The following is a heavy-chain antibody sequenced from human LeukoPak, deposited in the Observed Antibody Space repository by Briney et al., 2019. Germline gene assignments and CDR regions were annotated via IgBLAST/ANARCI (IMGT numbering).Heavy chain of an antibody. D-gene: IGHD3-16*01. J-gene: IGHJ3*02. CDR1: GASISSDYSY. V-gene: IGHV4-39*01. CDR2: VSKSGNT. Sequence: SETLSLTCTVSGASISSDYSYWTWIRQPPGKGLEWIGSVSKSGNTYYNPSLESRINIAIDTSNNQFSLRVNSVTASDTAVYFCARSVDYVSIWGQGTMITVSS. CDR3: ARSVDYVSI.